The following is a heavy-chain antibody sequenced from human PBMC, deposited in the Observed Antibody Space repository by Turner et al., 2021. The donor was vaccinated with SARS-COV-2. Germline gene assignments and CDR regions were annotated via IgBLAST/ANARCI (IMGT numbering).Heavy chain of an antibody. Sequence: QVKLLESGGGVVKPGRPLSPSCAASGFTFSSYDMHWVRQAPGKGLEWVAVIWYDGSNKYYADSVKGRFTISRDNSKNTLYLQMNSLRAEDTAVYYCARQTDSSTWQTYYFDYWGQGTLVTVSS. V-gene: IGHV3-33*01. CDR3: ARQTDSSTWQTYYFDY. CDR2: IWYDGSNK. D-gene: IGHD6-13*01. J-gene: IGHJ4*02. CDR1: GFTFSSYD.